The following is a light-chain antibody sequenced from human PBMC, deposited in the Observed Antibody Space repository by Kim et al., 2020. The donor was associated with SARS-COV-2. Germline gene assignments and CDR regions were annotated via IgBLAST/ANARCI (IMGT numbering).Light chain of an antibody. Sequence: IVLTQSPGTLSLSPGERVTLSCRASQSVSSNYLAWYQQKPGQAPRLLIFDTSNRATGIPDRFSGSGSGTDFTLTISRLEPEDFGVYYCQQYGSSPRTFGQGTKVDIK. CDR2: DTS. J-gene: IGKJ1*01. CDR1: QSVSSNY. CDR3: QQYGSSPRT. V-gene: IGKV3-20*01.